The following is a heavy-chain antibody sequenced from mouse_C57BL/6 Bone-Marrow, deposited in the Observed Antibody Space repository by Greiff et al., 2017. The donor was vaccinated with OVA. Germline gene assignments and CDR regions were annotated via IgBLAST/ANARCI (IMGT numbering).Heavy chain of an antibody. J-gene: IGHJ2*01. CDR1: GYTFTSYW. CDR3: ARDDGYSDY. CDR2: IHPNSGST. Sequence: VQLKQPGAELVKPGASVKLSCKASGYTFTSYWMHWVKQRPGQGLEWIGMIHPNSGSTNYNEKFKSKATLTVDKSSSTAYMQLSSLTSEDSAVYYCARDDGYSDYWGQGTTLTVSS. V-gene: IGHV1-64*01. D-gene: IGHD2-3*01.